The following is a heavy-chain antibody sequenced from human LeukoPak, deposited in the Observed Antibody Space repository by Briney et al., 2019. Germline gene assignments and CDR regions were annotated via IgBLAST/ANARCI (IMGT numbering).Heavy chain of an antibody. D-gene: IGHD6-19*01. J-gene: IGHJ6*02. Sequence: ASVKVSCRASGYTFTTYGINWVRQAPGQGLEWMGWIKTYNGDTNSAQNLQDRIIMTTDTSTGTAYMELRSLRSDDTAVYYCARDGGQQWLTNYYSYGMDVRGQGTTVTVSS. CDR1: GYTFTTYG. CDR2: IKTYNGDT. CDR3: ARDGGQQWLTNYYSYGMDV. V-gene: IGHV1-18*01.